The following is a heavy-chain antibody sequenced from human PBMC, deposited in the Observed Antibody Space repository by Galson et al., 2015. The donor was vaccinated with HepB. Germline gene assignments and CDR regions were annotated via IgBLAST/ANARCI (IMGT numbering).Heavy chain of an antibody. D-gene: IGHD1-26*01. CDR2: FDPEDDGT. CDR1: GNTLTDLS. CDR3: AGSGSFYAPLDF. V-gene: IGHV1-24*01. J-gene: IGHJ4*02. Sequence: SVKVSCKVSGNTLTDLSVHWVRQVPGKGLEWMGGFDPEDDGTFYAQKFQGRVSMTDDTSTDTVYMEFSRLRSEDTAVYYCAGSGSFYAPLDFWGQGTLVTVSS.